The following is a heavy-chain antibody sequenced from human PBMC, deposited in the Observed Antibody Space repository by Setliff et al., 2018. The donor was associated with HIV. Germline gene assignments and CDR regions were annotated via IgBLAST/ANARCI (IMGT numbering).Heavy chain of an antibody. CDR1: GFTFGNFG. CDR2: IRNDESNK. CDR3: VRGSGYYYFDN. D-gene: IGHD3-22*01. Sequence: GGSLRLSCAASGFTFGNFGMHWVRQAPGKGLEWVAFIRNDESNKQYSDSVKGRFTISRDNSKNMLYLQMNSLSADDTAVYYCVRGSGYYYFDNWGQGALVTVSS. V-gene: IGHV3-30*02. J-gene: IGHJ4*02.